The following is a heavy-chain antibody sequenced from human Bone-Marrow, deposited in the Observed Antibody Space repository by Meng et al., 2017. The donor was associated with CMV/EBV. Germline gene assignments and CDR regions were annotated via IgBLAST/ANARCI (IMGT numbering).Heavy chain of an antibody. V-gene: IGHV3-30*04. CDR1: GFTFSNYA. CDR3: AGDDCSSTSCHDAFDI. Sequence: GESLKISCAASGFTFSNYAMHWVRQAPGKGLEWVALISSDGSNKYYTDSVKGRFTISRDNSKNSLYLQMNSLRAEDTAVYYCAGDDCSSTSCHDAFDIWGQGTMVTVPS. J-gene: IGHJ3*02. CDR2: ISSDGSNK. D-gene: IGHD2-2*01.